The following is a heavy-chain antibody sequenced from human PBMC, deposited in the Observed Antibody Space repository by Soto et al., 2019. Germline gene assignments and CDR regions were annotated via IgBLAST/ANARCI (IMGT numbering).Heavy chain of an antibody. CDR2: IGRRSDI. V-gene: IGHV3-21*01. D-gene: IGHD2-21*02. J-gene: IGHJ6*02. CDR1: GFSFSTYS. CDR3: AREETAWPLAYGLDV. Sequence: GSLRLSCEASGFSFSTYSMHWVRQAPGKGLEWVSSIGRRSDIYYADSVKGRFTISRDNAKNSVSLQMNSLRDEDTAVYYCAREETAWPLAYGLDVWGQGTTVTVSS.